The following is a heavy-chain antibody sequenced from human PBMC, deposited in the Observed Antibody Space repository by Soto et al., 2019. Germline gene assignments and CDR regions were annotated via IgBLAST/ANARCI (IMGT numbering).Heavy chain of an antibody. CDR1: GLTFSNYG. CDR2: ISYDGSNK. Sequence: QVQLVESGGGVVQPGTSLRLSCAASGLTFSNYGMNWVRQAPGKGLEWVAVISYDGSNKYYADSVKGRFTISRDNSKSALYLQMNSLSTDDTAVYYCAQEGRWFGEPRYFDLWGRGTLVTVSS. D-gene: IGHD3-10*01. V-gene: IGHV3-30*18. J-gene: IGHJ2*01. CDR3: AQEGRWFGEPRYFDL.